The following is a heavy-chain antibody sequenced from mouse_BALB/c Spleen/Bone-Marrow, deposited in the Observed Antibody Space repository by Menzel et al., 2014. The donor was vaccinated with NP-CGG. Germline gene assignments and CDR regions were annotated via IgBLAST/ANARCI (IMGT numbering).Heavy chain of an antibody. J-gene: IGHJ3*01. Sequence: VQLQESGAELVRPGTSVKVSCKASGYAFTNYLIEWVKQRPGQGLEWIGVINPGSGGTNYNEKFKSKATLTADKSSSTAYMQLSSLTSDDSAVYFCARRDYSFAYWGQGTLVTVSA. V-gene: IGHV1-54*01. CDR2: INPGSGGT. D-gene: IGHD2-13*01. CDR1: GYAFTNYL. CDR3: ARRDYSFAY.